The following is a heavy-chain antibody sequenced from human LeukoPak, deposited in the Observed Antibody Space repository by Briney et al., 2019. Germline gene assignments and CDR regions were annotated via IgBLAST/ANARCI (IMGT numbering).Heavy chain of an antibody. CDR2: IYSGGST. V-gene: IGHV3-53*01. J-gene: IGHJ4*02. D-gene: IGHD4/OR15-4a*01. CDR3: ARDGTSLTSDY. CDR1: GFTVSSNY. Sequence: GGSLRLSFAASGFTVSSNYMSWVRQAPGKGLEWVSVIYSGGSTYYADSVKGRFTISRDNSKNTLYLQMNSLRAEDTAVYYCARDGTSLTSDYWGQGTLVTVSS.